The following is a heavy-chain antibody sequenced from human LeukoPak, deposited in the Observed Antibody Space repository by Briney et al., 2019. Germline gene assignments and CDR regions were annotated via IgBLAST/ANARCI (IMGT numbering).Heavy chain of an antibody. CDR1: GFTFTNEA. Sequence: GGSLRLSCAVSGFTFTNEAMGWVRQLRGGGLEWVSTISPGGGTTYYADSVKGRFTISRDNSKNTLYLQMNSLRAEDTAVYYCAKDRTLHHVSYFDYWGQGTLVTVSS. V-gene: IGHV3-23*01. D-gene: IGHD1-7*01. CDR2: ISPGGGTT. CDR3: AKDRTLHHVSYFDY. J-gene: IGHJ4*02.